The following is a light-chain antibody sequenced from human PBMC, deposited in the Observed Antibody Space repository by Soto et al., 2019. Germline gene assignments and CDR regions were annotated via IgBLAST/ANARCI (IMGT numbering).Light chain of an antibody. CDR3: QTWGTGIQV. J-gene: IGLJ1*01. Sequence: QPVLTQSPSASASLGASVKLTCTLSSGHSSCAIAWHQQQPEKGPRYLMKLNSDGSHYKGGGIPDRFSGSSSGAERYLTISSLQSEDEADYYCQTWGTGIQVFGTGTKLTVL. CDR1: SGHSSCA. CDR2: LNSDGSH. V-gene: IGLV4-69*01.